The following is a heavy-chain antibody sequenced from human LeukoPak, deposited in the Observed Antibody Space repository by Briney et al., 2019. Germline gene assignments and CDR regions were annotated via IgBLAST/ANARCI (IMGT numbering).Heavy chain of an antibody. J-gene: IGHJ3*02. CDR3: ARELGYCSSSSCSLDAFDI. CDR2: IYTSGST. Sequence: PETLSLTCTVPGGSISSYYWSWIRQPAGKRLEWIGRIYTSGSTNYNPSLKSRVTMSVDTSKDQFSLKLSSVMAAVTAVYYCARELGYCSSSSCSLDAFDIWGQGTMVTVSS. V-gene: IGHV4-4*07. D-gene: IGHD2-2*01. CDR1: GGSISSYY.